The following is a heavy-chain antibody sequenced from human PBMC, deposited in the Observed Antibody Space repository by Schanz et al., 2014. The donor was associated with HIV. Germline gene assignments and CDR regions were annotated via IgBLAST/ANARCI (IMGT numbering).Heavy chain of an antibody. Sequence: VQLVESGGGLVQPGGSLRLSCAASGFNFNSYGMHWVRQAPGKGLEWVAVTSYDGTKKHYADSVKGRFTISRDNSKNTLNLQMKSLRAEDTAVYYCAKDRNYYDSKYRGKGNYYYYYGMDVWGQGTTVTVSS. V-gene: IGHV3-30*18. CDR3: AKDRNYYDSKYRGKGNYYYYYGMDV. D-gene: IGHD3-22*01. CDR2: TSYDGTKK. CDR1: GFNFNSYG. J-gene: IGHJ6*02.